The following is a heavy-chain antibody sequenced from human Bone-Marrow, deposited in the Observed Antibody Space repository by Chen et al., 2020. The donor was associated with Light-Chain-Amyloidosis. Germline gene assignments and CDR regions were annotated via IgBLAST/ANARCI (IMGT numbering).Heavy chain of an antibody. Sequence: EVQLVESGGGLVKPGGSLRLSCAVSGISFSSAWMIWVRQAPGKGLEWVGRIQSKADGGAINYAAPVKGRFTLSRDDSKDTLYLQMNSLRTEDTAVYYCATVGPTYDYVDHWGPGTLVTVSS. D-gene: IGHD1-26*01. CDR1: GISFSSAW. J-gene: IGHJ4*02. CDR2: IQSKADGGAI. CDR3: ATVGPTYDYVDH. V-gene: IGHV3-15*01.